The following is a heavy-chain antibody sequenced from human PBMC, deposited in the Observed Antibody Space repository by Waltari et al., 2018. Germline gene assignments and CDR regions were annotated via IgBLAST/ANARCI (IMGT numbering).Heavy chain of an antibody. D-gene: IGHD3-3*01. V-gene: IGHV5-51*01. CDR2: IYPGDSDT. CDR1: GYSFTSYW. CDR3: ARHIAIFGVVNDAFDI. Sequence: EVQLVQSGAEVKKPGESLKISCKGSGYSFTSYWIGWVRQMPGKGLEWMGIIYPGDSDTRYSPSFQGQVTISADKSISTAYLQWSSLKASDTAMYYCARHIAIFGVVNDAFDIWGQGTMVTVSS. J-gene: IGHJ3*02.